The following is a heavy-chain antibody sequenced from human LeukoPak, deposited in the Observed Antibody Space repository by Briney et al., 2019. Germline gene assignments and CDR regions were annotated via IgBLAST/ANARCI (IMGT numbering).Heavy chain of an antibody. D-gene: IGHD3-10*01. J-gene: IGHJ4*02. CDR3: ATDGGFGESYPFDY. CDR1: GFTFSSYS. Sequence: RAGGSLRLSCAASGFTFSSYSMNWVRQAPGKGLEWGSSISSSSSYIYYADSVKGRFTISRDNAKNSLYLQMNSLRAEDTAVYYCATDGGFGESYPFDYWGQGTLVTVSS. V-gene: IGHV3-21*01. CDR2: ISSSSSYI.